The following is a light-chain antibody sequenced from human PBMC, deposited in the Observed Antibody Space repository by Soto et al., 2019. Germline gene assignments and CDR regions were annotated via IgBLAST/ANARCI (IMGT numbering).Light chain of an antibody. CDR2: EVS. V-gene: IGLV2-14*01. CDR1: SSDVGGYNY. J-gene: IGLJ3*02. CDR3: SSYTSSNTWV. Sequence: QSALTQPASVSGSPGQSITISCTGTSSDVGGYNYVSWYQQHPGKAPKVMIYEVSNRPSGGSNRFSGSKSGNTASLTISGLQSEYEADYYCSSYTSSNTWVFGGGTKLTVL.